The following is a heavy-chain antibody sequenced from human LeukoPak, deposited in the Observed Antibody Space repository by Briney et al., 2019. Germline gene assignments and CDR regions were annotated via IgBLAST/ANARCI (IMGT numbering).Heavy chain of an antibody. CDR1: GLTVSSNY. J-gene: IGHJ6*02. CDR3: AREGYYGSGSAYGMDV. Sequence: PGGSLRLSCAASGLTVSSNYMSWVRQAPGKGLEWVSVMGRCVRACSDDSVKGRFTISRHNSKNTLYLQINSLRAEDTAVYYCAREGYYGSGSAYGMDVWSQGTT. V-gene: IGHV3-53*04. D-gene: IGHD3-10*01. CDR2: MGRCVRA.